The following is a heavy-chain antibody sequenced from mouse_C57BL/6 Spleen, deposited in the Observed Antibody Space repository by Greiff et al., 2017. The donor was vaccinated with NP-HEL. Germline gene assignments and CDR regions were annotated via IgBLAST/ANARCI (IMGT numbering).Heavy chain of an antibody. CDR1: GFTFSDFY. D-gene: IGHD2-3*01. CDR3: ARDGDGYYGEYFEV. V-gene: IGHV7-1*01. J-gene: IGHJ1*03. Sequence: EVHLVESGGGLVQSGRSLRLSCATSGFTFSDFYMEWVRQAPGKGLEWIAASRNKANDYTTEYSASVKGRFIVSRDTSQSILYLQMNALRAEDTAIYYCARDGDGYYGEYFEVWGTGTTVTVSS. CDR2: SRNKANDYTT.